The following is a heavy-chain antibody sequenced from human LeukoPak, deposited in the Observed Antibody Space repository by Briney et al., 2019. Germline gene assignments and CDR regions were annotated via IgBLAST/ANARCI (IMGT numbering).Heavy chain of an antibody. V-gene: IGHV1-69*04. D-gene: IGHD3-22*01. Sequence: RRASVKVSCKASGGTFSSYAISWVRQAPGQGLEWMGRIIPILGIANYAQKFQGRVTITADKSTSTAYMELSSLRSEDTAVYYCASSSITMIVVVPVWFDPWGQGTLVTVSS. CDR1: GGTFSSYA. CDR2: IIPILGIA. CDR3: ASSSITMIVVVPVWFDP. J-gene: IGHJ5*02.